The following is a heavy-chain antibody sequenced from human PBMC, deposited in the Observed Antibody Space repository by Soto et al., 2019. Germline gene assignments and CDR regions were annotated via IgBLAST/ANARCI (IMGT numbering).Heavy chain of an antibody. Sequence: ASVKVSCKASGYTFTGYYMHWVRQAPGQGLEWMGWINPNSGGTNYAQKFQGWVTMTRDTSISTAYMELSRLRSDDTAVYYCARGLGTGYYYYMDVWGKGTTVTVSS. CDR2: INPNSGGT. V-gene: IGHV1-2*04. D-gene: IGHD5-18*01. CDR3: ARGLGTGYYYYMDV. J-gene: IGHJ6*03. CDR1: GYTFTGYY.